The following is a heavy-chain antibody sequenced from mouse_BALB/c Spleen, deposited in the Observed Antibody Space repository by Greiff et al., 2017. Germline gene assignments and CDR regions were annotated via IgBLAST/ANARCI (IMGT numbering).Heavy chain of an antibody. CDR2: INPSNGRT. V-gene: IGHV1S81*02. Sequence: VQLQQPGAELVKPGASVKLSCKASGYTFTSYWMHWVKQRPGQGLEWIGEINPSNGRTNYNEKFKSKATLTVDKSSSTAYMQLSRLTSEDSAVYYCAKGDSDHLDYWGQGTPLTVSS. CDR1: GYTFTSYW. J-gene: IGHJ2*01. CDR3: AKGDSDHLDY.